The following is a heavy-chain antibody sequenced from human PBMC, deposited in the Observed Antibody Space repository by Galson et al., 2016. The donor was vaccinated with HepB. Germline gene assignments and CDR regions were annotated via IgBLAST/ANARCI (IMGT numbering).Heavy chain of an antibody. D-gene: IGHD3-3*01. V-gene: IGHV3-11*01. CDR3: ARGKSHKSNSYDGMDV. CDR2: ISSSSTTM. CDR1: GFTFSDYY. J-gene: IGHJ6*02. Sequence: LRLSCAASGFTFSDYYMSWIRQAPGKGLEWVSYISSSSTTMYYADSVEGRFTISRDNAKRSLDLQLNSLRVEDTAVYYCARGKSHKSNSYDGMDVWGQGTTVTVSS.